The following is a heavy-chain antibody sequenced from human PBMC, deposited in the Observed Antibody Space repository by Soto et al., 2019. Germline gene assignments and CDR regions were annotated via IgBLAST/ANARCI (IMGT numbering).Heavy chain of an antibody. J-gene: IGHJ3*02. Sequence: SETLSLTCTVSGGSVSSGSYYWSWIRQPPGKGLEWIGYIYYSGSTNYNPSLKSRVTISVDTSKNQFSLKLSSVTAADTAVYYCASFSSSSLWAFDIWGQGTMVT. CDR3: ASFSSSSLWAFDI. D-gene: IGHD6-6*01. CDR1: GGSVSSGSYY. V-gene: IGHV4-61*01. CDR2: IYYSGST.